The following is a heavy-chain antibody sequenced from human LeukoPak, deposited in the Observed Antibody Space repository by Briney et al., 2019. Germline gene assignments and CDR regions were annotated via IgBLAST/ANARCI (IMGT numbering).Heavy chain of an antibody. V-gene: IGHV3-7*04. CDR2: IKQDGSAK. CDR1: GFTFSTSW. CDR3: AKDSTFLLDY. J-gene: IGHJ4*02. D-gene: IGHD3-16*01. Sequence: PGGSLRLSCAASGFTFSTSWMTWVRQAPGKGLEWAANIKQDGSAKYYVDSVKGRFTISRDNAKSSLYLQMNSLRAEDTDVYYCAKDSTFLLDYWGQGTLVTVSS.